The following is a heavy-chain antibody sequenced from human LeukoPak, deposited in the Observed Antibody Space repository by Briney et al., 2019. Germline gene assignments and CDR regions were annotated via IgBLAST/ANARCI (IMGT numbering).Heavy chain of an antibody. Sequence: GGSMRLSCAPFGFTLSDDYMSWVRQAPGKGLEWVGFIRSKAYGGTTEYAASVKGRFTISRDDSKSIAYLQMNSLITEDTAVYYCSRADYYGSGSPISLDVWGKGTTVTVP. CDR1: GFTLSDDY. V-gene: IGHV3-49*04. D-gene: IGHD3-10*01. J-gene: IGHJ6*03. CDR2: IRSKAYGGTT. CDR3: SRADYYGSGSPISLDV.